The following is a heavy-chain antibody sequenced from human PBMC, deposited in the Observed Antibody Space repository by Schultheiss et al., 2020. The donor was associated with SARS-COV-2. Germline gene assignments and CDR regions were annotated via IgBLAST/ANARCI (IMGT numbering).Heavy chain of an antibody. CDR3: ARRHVMTTVPSGYFDL. CDR2: INHSGST. J-gene: IGHJ2*01. Sequence: SQTLSLTCTVSGGSISSYYWSWIRQPPGKGLEWIGEINHSGSTNYNPSLKSRVTISVDTSKNQFSLKLSSVTAADTAVYYCARRHVMTTVPSGYFDLGAVAPWSPSPQ. D-gene: IGHD4-17*01. CDR1: GGSISSYY. V-gene: IGHV4-34*01.